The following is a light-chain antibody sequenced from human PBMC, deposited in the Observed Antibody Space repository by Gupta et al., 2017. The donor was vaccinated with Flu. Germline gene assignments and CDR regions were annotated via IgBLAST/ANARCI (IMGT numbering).Light chain of an antibody. J-gene: IGKJ1*01. CDR3: QQYNNWPPWT. CDR1: QSVSSN. CDR2: GAS. Sequence: ATLSVSPGERATLSCRASQSVSSNLARYQQKPGQAPRLLIYGASTRATGIPARFSGSGSGTEFTLTISSLQSEDFAVYYCQQYNNWPPWTFGQGTKVEIK. V-gene: IGKV3-15*01.